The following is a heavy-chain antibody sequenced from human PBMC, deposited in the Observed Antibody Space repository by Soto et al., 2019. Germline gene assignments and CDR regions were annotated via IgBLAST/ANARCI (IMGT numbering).Heavy chain of an antibody. J-gene: IGHJ6*02. CDR2: IIPIFGTA. V-gene: IGHV1-69*13. Sequence: ASVKVSCKASGGTFSSYAISWVRQAPGQGLEWMGGIIPIFGTANYAQKFQGRVTITADESTSTAYMELSSLRSEDTAVYYCASGAYSSSYYYYYYGMDVWGQGTTVTVSS. D-gene: IGHD6-13*01. CDR1: GGTFSSYA. CDR3: ASGAYSSSYYYYYYGMDV.